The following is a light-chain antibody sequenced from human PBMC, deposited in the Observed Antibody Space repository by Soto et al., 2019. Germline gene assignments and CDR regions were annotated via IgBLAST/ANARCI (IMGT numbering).Light chain of an antibody. CDR1: QSVRYSY. CDR2: GAS. J-gene: IGKJ1*01. V-gene: IGKV3-20*01. CDR3: QQYGSTPVT. Sequence: EIVLTQSPGTLSLSPGERATLSCRASQSVRYSYLAWYQQKPGQAPRLLIYGASSRATGIPDRFRGSGAGTDFTLNISRLEAEDSAVYYYQQYGSTPVTFGQGKKVEIK.